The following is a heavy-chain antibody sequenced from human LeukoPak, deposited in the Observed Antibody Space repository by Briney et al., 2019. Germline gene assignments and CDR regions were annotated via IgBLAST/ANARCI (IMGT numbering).Heavy chain of an antibody. CDR2: IIPILGIA. D-gene: IGHD3-22*01. CDR3: ARAYYDSSVDYYYYGMDV. CDR1: GGTFSSYA. Sequence: SVKVSCKASGGTFSSYAISWVRQAPGQGLEWMGRIIPILGIANYAQKFQGRVTITADKSTSTAYTELSSLRSEDTAVYYCARAYYDSSVDYYYYGMDVWGQGTTVTVSS. V-gene: IGHV1-69*04. J-gene: IGHJ6*02.